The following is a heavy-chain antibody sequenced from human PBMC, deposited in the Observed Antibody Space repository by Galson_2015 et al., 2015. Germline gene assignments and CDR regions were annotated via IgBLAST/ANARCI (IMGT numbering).Heavy chain of an antibody. Sequence: SLRLSCAASGFTFGDFAMSWVRQAPGKGLEWVGSIRSKVYGGTTEYAASVKGRFIISRDDSKSIAYLQMNSLKTEDTAVYYCTRDIVVVVAATPGVDYYYYYYMDVWGIGTAVTVSS. V-gene: IGHV3-49*04. CDR2: IRSKVYGGTT. CDR3: TRDIVVVVAATPGVDYYYYYYMDV. CDR1: GFTFGDFA. J-gene: IGHJ6*03. D-gene: IGHD2-15*01.